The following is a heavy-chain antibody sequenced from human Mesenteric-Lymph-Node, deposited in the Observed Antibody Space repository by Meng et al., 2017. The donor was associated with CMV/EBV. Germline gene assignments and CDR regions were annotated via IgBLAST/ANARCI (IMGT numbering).Heavy chain of an antibody. D-gene: IGHD2-2*01. CDR3: VRADPTKKSSSTSCLDY. J-gene: IGHJ4*02. CDR1: KFTFGTYW. Sequence: GESLKISCAASKFTFGTYWMTWLRQAPGKGLEWVSSISSSSSYIYYADSVKGRFTISRDNAKNSLYLQMNSLRAEDTAVYYCVRADPTKKSSSTSCLDYWGQGTLVTVSS. CDR2: ISSSSSYI. V-gene: IGHV3-21*01.